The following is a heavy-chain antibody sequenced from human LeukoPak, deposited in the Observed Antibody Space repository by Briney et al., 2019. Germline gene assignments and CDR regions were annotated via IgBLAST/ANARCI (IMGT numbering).Heavy chain of an antibody. CDR2: IYTSGST. Sequence: SETLSLTCTVSGGSISSYYWSWIRPPAEKGLEWIGRIYTSGSTNNNPSLKSRVTMSVDTSKSQFSLKLSSVTAAETAVYYCARDPGDGNWFDPWGQGTLVTVSS. V-gene: IGHV4-4*07. D-gene: IGHD1-1*01. CDR1: GGSISSYY. J-gene: IGHJ5*02. CDR3: ARDPGDGNWFDP.